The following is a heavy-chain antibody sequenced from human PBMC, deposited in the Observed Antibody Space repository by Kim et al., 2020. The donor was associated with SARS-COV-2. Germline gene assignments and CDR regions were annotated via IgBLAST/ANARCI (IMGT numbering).Heavy chain of an antibody. Sequence: SETLSLTCTVSGGSISSSSYYWGWIRQPPGKGLEWIGSIYYSGSTYYNPSLKSRVTISVDTSKNQFSLKLSSVTAADTAVYYCAREKGSGSYSGNWFDPWGQGTLVTVSS. J-gene: IGHJ5*02. CDR2: IYYSGST. CDR1: GGSISSSSYY. V-gene: IGHV4-39*07. CDR3: AREKGSGSYSGNWFDP. D-gene: IGHD3-10*01.